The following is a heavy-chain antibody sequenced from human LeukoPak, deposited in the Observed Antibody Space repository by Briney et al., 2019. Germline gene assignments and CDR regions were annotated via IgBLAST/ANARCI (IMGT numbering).Heavy chain of an antibody. CDR2: INPNSGGT. CDR1: GYTFTGYY. D-gene: IGHD5-12*01. Sequence: ASVKVSCKASGYTFTGYYMHWVRQAPGQGLEWMGWINPNSGGTNYAQKFQGGVTMTRDTSISTAYMELSRLRSDDTAVYYCARDGKLKWLQLINWGQGTLVTVSS. J-gene: IGHJ4*02. CDR3: ARDGKLKWLQLIN. V-gene: IGHV1-2*02.